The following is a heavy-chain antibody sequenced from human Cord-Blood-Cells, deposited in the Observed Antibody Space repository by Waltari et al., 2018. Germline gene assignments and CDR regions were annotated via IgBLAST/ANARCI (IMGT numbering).Heavy chain of an antibody. V-gene: IGHV1-2*04. D-gene: IGHD3-16*01. J-gene: IGHJ3*02. CDR3: ARGRGGRDAFDI. Sequence: QVQLVQSGAEVKKPGASVKVSCKASGYTFTGYSMHWVPQAPGQGLAWMGWINPSSGGTNYARKFQGWVTMTRDTSISTADMELSRLRSDDTAVYYCARGRGGRDAFDIWGQGTMVTVSS. CDR2: INPSSGGT. CDR1: GYTFTGYS.